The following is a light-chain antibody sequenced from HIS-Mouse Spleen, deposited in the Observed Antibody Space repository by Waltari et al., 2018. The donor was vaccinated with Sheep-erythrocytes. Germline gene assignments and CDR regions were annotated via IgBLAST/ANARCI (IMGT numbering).Light chain of an antibody. V-gene: IGKV3-20*01. J-gene: IGKJ1*01. CDR2: GAS. CDR3: QQYGSSLRT. Sequence: EIVLTQSPGTLSLSPGERATLSCRASQSVSSSYLAWYQQKPGQAPRLLSYGASSRATGTPDRFSGSGSGTDFTLTISRLEPEDFAVYYCQQYGSSLRTFGQGTKVEIK. CDR1: QSVSSSY.